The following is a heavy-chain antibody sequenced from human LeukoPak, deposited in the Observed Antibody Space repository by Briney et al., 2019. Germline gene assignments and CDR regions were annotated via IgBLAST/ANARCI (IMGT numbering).Heavy chain of an antibody. D-gene: IGHD5-24*01. CDR3: ARDEMATSYPYYYYGMDV. CDR2: IKQDGSEK. CDR1: GFTFSSYW. J-gene: IGHJ6*02. Sequence: GGSLRLFCAASGFTFSSYWMSWVRQAPGKGLEWVANIKQDGSEKYYVDSVKGRFTISRDNAKNSLYLQMNSLRAEDTAVYYCARDEMATSYPYYYYGMDVWGQGTTVTVSS. V-gene: IGHV3-7*01.